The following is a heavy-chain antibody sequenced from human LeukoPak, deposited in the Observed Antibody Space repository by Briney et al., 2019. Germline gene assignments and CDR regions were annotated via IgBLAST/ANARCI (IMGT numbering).Heavy chain of an antibody. CDR2: TYYRSSWYN. CDR3: ARVSGDDDAFHI. CDR1: GDSVSNNSAA. V-gene: IGHV6-1*01. J-gene: IGHJ3*02. D-gene: IGHD7-27*01. Sequence: SQTLSLTCAISGDSVSNNSAAWNWIRRSPSRGLEWLGRTYYRSSWYNDYAVSVHSRITINPDTSKNQFSLQLNSVTPEDTAVYYCARVSGDDDAFHIWGQGTMVTVSS.